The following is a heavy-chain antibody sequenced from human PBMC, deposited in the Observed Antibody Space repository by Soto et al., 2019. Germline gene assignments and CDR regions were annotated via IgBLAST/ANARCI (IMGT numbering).Heavy chain of an antibody. V-gene: IGHV3-11*06. CDR3: ARTGHDVEQNAFFI. D-gene: IGHD5-12*01. Sequence: QVQLVESGGGLVKPGGSLRLSCAASGFTFSDYYMTWIRQAPGKGLEWVSYISSSSSYTKYADSVKGRFTVSRDNAKKALYLQMHSLRTEDTAIYYCARTGHDVEQNAFFIWGRGTLVTVSS. CDR2: ISSSSSYT. CDR1: GFTFSDYY. J-gene: IGHJ3*02.